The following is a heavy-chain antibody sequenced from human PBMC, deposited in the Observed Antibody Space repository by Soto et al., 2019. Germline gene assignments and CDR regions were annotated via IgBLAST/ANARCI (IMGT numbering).Heavy chain of an antibody. CDR1: GGSISSGGYS. V-gene: IGHV4-30-2*02. J-gene: IGHJ4*02. CDR2: IYHSGST. Sequence: PSETLSLTCAVSGGSISSGGYSWSWIRQPPGKGLEWIGYIYHSGSTYYNPSLKSRVTISVDTSKNQFSLKLSSVTAADTAVYYCARWLQAKFDYWGQGTLVTVSS. CDR3: ARWLQAKFDY. D-gene: IGHD5-12*01.